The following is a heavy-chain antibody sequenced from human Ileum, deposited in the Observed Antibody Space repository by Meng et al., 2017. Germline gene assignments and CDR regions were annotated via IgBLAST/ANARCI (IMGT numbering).Heavy chain of an antibody. V-gene: IGHV4-4*02. J-gene: IGHJ4*02. CDR3: ARGGLTLERRPLDY. Sequence: VHRKESGPGVVKPSGPLSLTCAVSGDSITNTNWWNWVRQPPGKGLEWIGEVYHSGSTNYNPSLQSRVTISIDKSKNQFSLNLTSVTVADTAVYYCARGGLTLERRPLDYWGQGTLVTVSS. CDR2: VYHSGST. D-gene: IGHD1-1*01. CDR1: GDSITNTNW.